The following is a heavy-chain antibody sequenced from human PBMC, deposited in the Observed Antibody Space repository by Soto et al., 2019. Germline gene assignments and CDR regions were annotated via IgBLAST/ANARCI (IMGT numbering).Heavy chain of an antibody. V-gene: IGHV1-18*01. D-gene: IGHD6-13*01. CDR2: ISVYNGNT. Sequence: QVQLVQSGPEVKQPGASVKVSCKASGYTFASYGVTWVRQAHGQGLEWMGWISVYNGNTNYAQKLQGRGSMTADTSTNTAYMELRSLRSDDTAVYFCARDRSSSWYGDHWGQGTLVTVSS. CDR1: GYTFASYG. J-gene: IGHJ4*02. CDR3: ARDRSSSWYGDH.